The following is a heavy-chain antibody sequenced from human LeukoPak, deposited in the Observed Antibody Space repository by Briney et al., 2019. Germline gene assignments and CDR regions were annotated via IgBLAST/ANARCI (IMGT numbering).Heavy chain of an antibody. CDR3: ARVGLGFGELLGWFDP. Sequence: SQTLSLTCALSGDSVSSNSAAWNWIRQSPSRGLEWLGRTYYRSKWYNDYAVSVKSRITINPDTSKNQFSLQLNSVTPEDAAVYYCARVGLGFGELLGWFDPWGQGTLVTVSS. CDR2: TYYRSKWYN. D-gene: IGHD3-10*01. V-gene: IGHV6-1*01. J-gene: IGHJ5*02. CDR1: GDSVSSNSAA.